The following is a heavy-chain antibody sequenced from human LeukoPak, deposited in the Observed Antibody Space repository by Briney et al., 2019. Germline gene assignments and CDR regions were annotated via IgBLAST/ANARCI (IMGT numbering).Heavy chain of an antibody. CDR3: ARGCVYGGYPSDFDY. CDR1: GYTFTSYG. CDR2: ISAYNGNT. D-gene: IGHD5-12*01. V-gene: IGHV1-18*01. Sequence: ASVKVSCKASGYTFTSYGISWVRQAPGQGLEWMGWISAYNGNTNYAQKLQGRVTMTTDTSTSTAYMELRSLRSDDTAVYYCARGCVYGGYPSDFDYWGQGTLVTVSS. J-gene: IGHJ4*02.